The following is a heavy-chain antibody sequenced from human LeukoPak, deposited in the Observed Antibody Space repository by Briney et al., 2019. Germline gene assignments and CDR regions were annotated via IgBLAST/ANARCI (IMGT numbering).Heavy chain of an antibody. V-gene: IGHV4-39*01. CDR1: GSSISSGGYY. CDR2: IYYSGST. CDR3: PRTTIAVAGLDWFDP. J-gene: IGHJ5*02. D-gene: IGHD6-19*01. Sequence: SETLSLTCTVSGSSISSGGYYWGWIRQPPGKGLEWIGSIYYSGSTYYNPSLKSRVTISVDTSKNQFSLKLSSVTAADTAVYYCPRTTIAVAGLDWFDPWGQGTLVTVSS.